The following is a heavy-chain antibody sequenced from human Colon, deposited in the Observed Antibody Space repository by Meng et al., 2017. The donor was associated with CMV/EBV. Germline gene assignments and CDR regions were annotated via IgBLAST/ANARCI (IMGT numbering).Heavy chain of an antibody. CDR3: ARGSNIYYGMDV. J-gene: IGHJ6*02. CDR2: ISGGGASI. D-gene: IGHD2/OR15-2a*01. Sequence: RGSLRLSCAASGFTFSSYSMNWVRQAPGKGLEWVSSISGGGASIWYADSMKGRFTVSRDNAKSSQYLQMNSLRAEDTAVYYCARGSNIYYGMDVWGQGTTVTVSS. V-gene: IGHV3-21*01. CDR1: GFTFSSYS.